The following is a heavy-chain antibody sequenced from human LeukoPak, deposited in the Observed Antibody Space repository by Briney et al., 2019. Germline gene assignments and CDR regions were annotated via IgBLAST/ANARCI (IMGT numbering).Heavy chain of an antibody. CDR2: IYPGDSDT. CDR3: ARQRLELPWGPDY. Sequence: GESLKISCKGSGYSFTSYWIGWVRQMPGKGLEWMGIIYPGDSDTRYSPSFQGQVTISADKSISTAYLQWSSPKASDTAMYYCARQRLELPWGPDYWGQGTLVTVSS. J-gene: IGHJ4*02. V-gene: IGHV5-51*01. D-gene: IGHD1-7*01. CDR1: GYSFTSYW.